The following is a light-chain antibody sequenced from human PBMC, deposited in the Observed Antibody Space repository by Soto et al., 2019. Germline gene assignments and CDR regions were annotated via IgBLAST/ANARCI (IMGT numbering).Light chain of an antibody. J-gene: IGKJ5*01. V-gene: IGKV1-9*01. CDR2: AAS. Sequence: IQLTQSPSSLSASVGDRVTLTCQASRGISSYLAWYQQKPGKAPKLLVYAASTLQSGVPSRFSGSGSGPDVTLTISSLQPEDSATYFCQQLNSYPQTFGQGTRLEIK. CDR1: RGISSY. CDR3: QQLNSYPQT.